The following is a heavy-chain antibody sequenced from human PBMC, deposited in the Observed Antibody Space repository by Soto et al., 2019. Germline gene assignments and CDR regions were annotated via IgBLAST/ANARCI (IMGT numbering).Heavy chain of an antibody. CDR1: VYSISSVYY. CDR2: IYHSGST. V-gene: IGHV4-38-2*01. J-gene: IGHJ6*02. CDR3: ARVIYGDPWDYYYYGMDV. D-gene: IGHD4-17*01. Sequence: ETVSLTCAVSVYSISSVYYWGWIRHPPGNGLEWIGSIYHSGSTYYNPSLKSRVTISVDTSKNQFSLKLSSATAADTAVYYCARVIYGDPWDYYYYGMDVWGQGTTVTVSS.